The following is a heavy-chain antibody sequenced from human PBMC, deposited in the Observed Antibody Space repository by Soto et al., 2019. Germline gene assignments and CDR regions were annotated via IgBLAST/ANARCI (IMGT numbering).Heavy chain of an antibody. CDR1: GFTFSSYA. CDR2: ISGSYGST. CDR3: AKPGDKLRYFDLSHDY. D-gene: IGHD3-9*01. V-gene: IGHV3-23*01. J-gene: IGHJ4*02. Sequence: GGSLRLSCAASGFTFSSYAMSWVRQAPGKGLEWVSAISGSYGSTYYADSVKGRFTISRDNSKNTLYLQMNSLRAEDTAVYYCAKPGDKLRYFDLSHDYWGQGTLVTVSS.